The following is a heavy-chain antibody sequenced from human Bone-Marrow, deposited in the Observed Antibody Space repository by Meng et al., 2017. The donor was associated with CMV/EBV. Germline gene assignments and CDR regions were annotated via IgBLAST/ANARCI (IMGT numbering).Heavy chain of an antibody. CDR1: GYTFTGYY. CDR3: AREREQQLVPDY. Sequence: GQLVQSGDEVHKPGASVQVSCKASGYTFTGYYMHWVRQAPGQELEWMGWINPNSGGTNYAQKFQGRVTMTRDTSISTAYMELSRLRSDDTAVYYCAREREQQLVPDYWGQGTLVTVFS. D-gene: IGHD6-13*01. CDR2: INPNSGGT. V-gene: IGHV1-2*02. J-gene: IGHJ4*02.